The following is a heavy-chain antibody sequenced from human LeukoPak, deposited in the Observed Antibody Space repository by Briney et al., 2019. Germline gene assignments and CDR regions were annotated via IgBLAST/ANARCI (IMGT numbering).Heavy chain of an antibody. D-gene: IGHD2-2*01. CDR2: ISAYNGNT. Sequence: ASVKVSCKASGYTFTSYGISWVRQAPGQGLEWMGWISAYNGNTNYAQKLQGRVTMTRNTSISTAYMELSSLRSEDTAVYYCARGYCSSTSYWFSYYGMDVWGQGTTVTVSS. CDR3: ARGYCSSTSYWFSYYGMDV. CDR1: GYTFTSYG. V-gene: IGHV1-18*01. J-gene: IGHJ6*02.